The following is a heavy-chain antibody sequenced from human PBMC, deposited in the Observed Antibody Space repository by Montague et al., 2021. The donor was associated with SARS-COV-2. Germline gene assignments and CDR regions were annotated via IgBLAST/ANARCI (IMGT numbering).Heavy chain of an antibody. CDR2: IYYSGST. J-gene: IGHJ4*02. V-gene: IGHV4-59*01. CDR1: GGSISRYY. CDR3: ARSRENYNILTGYPYYFDY. Sequence: SETLSLTCTVSGGSISRYYWNWIRQPPGKGLEWIAYIYYSGSTNYNPSPKSRVTISVDTSKNQFSHKLCSVTAADKSVYYCARSRENYNILTGYPYYFDYCDQAAMVLVSS. D-gene: IGHD3-9*01.